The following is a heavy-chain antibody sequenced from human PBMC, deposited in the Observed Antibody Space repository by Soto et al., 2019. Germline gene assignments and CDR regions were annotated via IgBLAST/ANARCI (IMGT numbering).Heavy chain of an antibody. Sequence: EVQLVESGGGLVKPGGSLRLSCAASGFTFSSYSMNWVRQAPGKGLEWVSSISSSSSYIYYADSVKGRFTISGDNAKNSVDLQMNSLRADGTAVYYCTSGPYDIDTGYYYGMDVWGQRTTVTVSS. J-gene: IGHJ6*02. V-gene: IGHV3-21*01. CDR2: ISSSSSYI. CDR3: TSGPYDIDTGYYYGMDV. D-gene: IGHD3-9*01. CDR1: GFTFSSYS.